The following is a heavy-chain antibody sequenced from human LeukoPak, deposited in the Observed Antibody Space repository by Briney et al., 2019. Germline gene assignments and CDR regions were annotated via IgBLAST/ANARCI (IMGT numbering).Heavy chain of an antibody. J-gene: IGHJ6*02. Sequence: ASVKVSCKSSGYTFTDYYTHWVRQAPGQGREWMGWINPSSGDTNYAQKFQGRVTMTRDTSISTAYIELSRLRSDDTAVYYCARFTVTNYYYSGMDVWGQGTTVTVSS. CDR3: ARFTVTNYYYSGMDV. V-gene: IGHV1-2*02. CDR1: GYTFTDYY. D-gene: IGHD3-10*01. CDR2: INPSSGDT.